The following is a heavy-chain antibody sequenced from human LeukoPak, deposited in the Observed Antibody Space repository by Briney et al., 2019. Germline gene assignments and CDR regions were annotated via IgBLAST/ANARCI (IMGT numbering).Heavy chain of an antibody. J-gene: IGHJ4*02. CDR1: GGSISSSTSY. CDR2: IYYSGST. CDR3: ARYDSSAYWRAFDY. V-gene: IGHV4-39*07. D-gene: IGHD3-22*01. Sequence: PSETLSLTCTVSGGSISSSTSYWGWIRQPPGKGLEWIGSIYYSGSTYYNPSLKSRVTISVDTSKNQFSLKLSSVTAADTAVYYCARYDSSAYWRAFDYWGQGILVAVSS.